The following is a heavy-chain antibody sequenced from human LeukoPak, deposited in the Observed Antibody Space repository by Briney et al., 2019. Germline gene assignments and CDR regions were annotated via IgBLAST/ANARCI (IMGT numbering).Heavy chain of an antibody. CDR2: IYPDDSDT. Sequence: SGESLKISCKGSGYNFAGHWIGWVRQMPGKGLEWMGIIYPDDSDTRYSPSFQGQFIISADKSISTAYLQWSSLKASDTAMYYCAARTLSSSWYGWGQGTLVTVSS. V-gene: IGHV5-51*03. J-gene: IGHJ4*02. CDR3: AARTLSSSWYG. D-gene: IGHD6-13*01. CDR1: GYNFAGHW.